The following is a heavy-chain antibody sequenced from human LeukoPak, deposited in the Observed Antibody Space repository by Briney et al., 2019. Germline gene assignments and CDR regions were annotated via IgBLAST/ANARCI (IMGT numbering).Heavy chain of an antibody. CDR3: ARHLEAEYYFDY. CDR1: GYSISSGYY. J-gene: IGHJ4*02. D-gene: IGHD6-19*01. Sequence: SETLSLTCTVSGYSISSGYYWGWIRQPPGKGLEWIGSIYHSGSTYYNPSLKSRVTASVDTSKNQFSLKLSSVTAADTAVYYCARHLEAEYYFDYWGQGTLVTVSS. V-gene: IGHV4-38-2*02. CDR2: IYHSGST.